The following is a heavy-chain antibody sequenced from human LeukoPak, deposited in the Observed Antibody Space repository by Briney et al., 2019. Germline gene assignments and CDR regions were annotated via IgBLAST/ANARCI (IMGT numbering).Heavy chain of an antibody. CDR1: GFTFTFYF. Sequence: ASVKVSFTASGFTFTFYFIHWVRQAPGQGLEWMGWIHPNNGGTKYAQKFQGRVTMTRDTSINTDYMELSRLRSDDTALSYCTRDGFSGAAFDYWGQGTLVTVSS. V-gene: IGHV1-2*02. J-gene: IGHJ4*02. D-gene: IGHD7-27*01. CDR2: IHPNNGGT. CDR3: TRDGFSGAAFDY.